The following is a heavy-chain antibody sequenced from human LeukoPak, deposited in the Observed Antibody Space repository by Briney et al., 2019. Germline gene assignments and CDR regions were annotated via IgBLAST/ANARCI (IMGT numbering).Heavy chain of an antibody. CDR3: AEGTSGWYGNAFDI. V-gene: IGHV3-23*01. D-gene: IGHD6-19*01. CDR2: ISGSGGST. Sequence: GGSLRLSCAASGFTFSSYVMSWVRQAPGKGLEWVSAISGSGGSTYYADSVKGRFTISRDNSKNALYLQMNSLRAEDTAVYYCAEGTSGWYGNAFDIWGQGTMATVSS. CDR1: GFTFSSYV. J-gene: IGHJ3*02.